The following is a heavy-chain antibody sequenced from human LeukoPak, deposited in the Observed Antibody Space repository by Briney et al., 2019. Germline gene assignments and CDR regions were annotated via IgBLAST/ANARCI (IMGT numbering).Heavy chain of an antibody. CDR1: GYTLTELS. J-gene: IGHJ6*02. Sequence: ASVKVSCKVSGYTLTELSMHWVRQAPGKGLEWMGDFDPEDGETIYAQNFQGRVTMTEDTSTDTAYMELSSLRSEDTAVYYCATGLIVRGVLPKSYYYYGMDVWGQGTTVTVSS. V-gene: IGHV1-24*01. CDR2: FDPEDGET. D-gene: IGHD3-10*01. CDR3: ATGLIVRGVLPKSYYYYGMDV.